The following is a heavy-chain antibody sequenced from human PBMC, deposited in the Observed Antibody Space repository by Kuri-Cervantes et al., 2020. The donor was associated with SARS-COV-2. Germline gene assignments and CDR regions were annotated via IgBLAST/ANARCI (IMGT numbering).Heavy chain of an antibody. CDR3: ARVYPSGGSCYDY. CDR2: IIPVFSAP. V-gene: IGHV1-69*06. J-gene: IGHJ4*02. Sequence: SVKVSCKASGGTFRNYAISWVRQAPGQGLEWMGGIIPVFSAPKYAQNFQGRVTITADKSTSTAYMELSSLRSEDTAVYYCARVYPSGGSCYDYWGQGTLVTVSS. D-gene: IGHD2-15*01. CDR1: GGTFRNYA.